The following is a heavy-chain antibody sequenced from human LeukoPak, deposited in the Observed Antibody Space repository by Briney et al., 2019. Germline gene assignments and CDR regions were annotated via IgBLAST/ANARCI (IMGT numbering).Heavy chain of an antibody. Sequence: SETLSLTCAVYGGSFSGYYWSWIRQPPGKGLEWIGEINHSGSTNYNPSLKSRVTISVDTSKNQFSLKLSSVTAADTAVYCCARSHSGSYYSDWFDPWGQGTLVTVSS. CDR2: INHSGST. J-gene: IGHJ5*02. CDR1: GGSFSGYY. V-gene: IGHV4-34*01. CDR3: ARSHSGSYYSDWFDP. D-gene: IGHD1-26*01.